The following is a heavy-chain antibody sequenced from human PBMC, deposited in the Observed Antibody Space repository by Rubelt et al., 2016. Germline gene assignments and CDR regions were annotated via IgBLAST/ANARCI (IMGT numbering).Heavy chain of an antibody. CDR2: ISSSSGYI. D-gene: IGHD6-13*01. Sequence: WVSSISSSSGYIYYADSMKGRFTISRDNAKNSLCLRMNSLRAEDTAVYYCARAYSRSWYFFDYWGQGTLVTVSS. J-gene: IGHJ4*02. CDR3: ARAYSRSWYFFDY. V-gene: IGHV3-21*01.